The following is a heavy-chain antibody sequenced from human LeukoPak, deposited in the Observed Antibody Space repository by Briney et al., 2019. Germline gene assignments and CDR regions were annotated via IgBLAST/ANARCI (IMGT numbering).Heavy chain of an antibody. J-gene: IGHJ4*02. CDR3: ARRSLRYSFDY. V-gene: IGHV1-46*01. CDR1: GYSFTHYY. D-gene: IGHD3-9*01. Sequence: ASVKVSCKASGYSFTHYYMHWVRQAPGQGLEWMGIINPSGGSTSYAQKFQGRVTLTRDTSTNTVYMELSSLRSQDTAVYYCARRSLRYSFDYWGQGTLVTVSS. CDR2: INPSGGST.